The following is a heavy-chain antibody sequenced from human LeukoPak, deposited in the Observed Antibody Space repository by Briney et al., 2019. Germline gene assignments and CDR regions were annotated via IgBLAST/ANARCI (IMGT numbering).Heavy chain of an antibody. CDR3: ARDREAVAGTPDI. CDR1: GFTFSSYW. Sequence: GGSLRLSCAASGFTFSSYWMSWVRQAPGKGLEWVANIKQDGSEKYYVDSVKGRFTISRDDAKNSLYLQMNSLRAEDTAVYYCARDREAVAGTPDIWGQGTMVTVSS. D-gene: IGHD6-19*01. CDR2: IKQDGSEK. J-gene: IGHJ3*02. V-gene: IGHV3-7*01.